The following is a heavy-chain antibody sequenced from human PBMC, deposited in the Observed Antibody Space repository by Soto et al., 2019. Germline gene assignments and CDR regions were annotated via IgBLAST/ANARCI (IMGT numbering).Heavy chain of an antibody. J-gene: IGHJ3*02. Sequence: QVQLQESGPGLVKPSETLSLTCIVSGGSIGSSSYYWGWIRQPPGKGLEWIGSIYYCGSTYDNPSLKRRVPLSVDTSRNQSCLKLSSVTAADTAVYYCASPWTYYYCSGSYGLGAFDIWGQGTMVTVSS. D-gene: IGHD3-10*01. CDR1: GGSIGSSSYY. CDR2: IYYCGST. CDR3: ASPWTYYYCSGSYGLGAFDI. V-gene: IGHV4-39*01.